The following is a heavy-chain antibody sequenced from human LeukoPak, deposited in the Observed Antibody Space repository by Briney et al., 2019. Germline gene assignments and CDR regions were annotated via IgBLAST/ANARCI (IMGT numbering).Heavy chain of an antibody. CDR3: AKLNKYDFWSGYPPPNFDY. J-gene: IGHJ4*02. CDR2: ISGSGGST. D-gene: IGHD3-3*01. Sequence: GGSLRLSCAASGFTFSTFWMSWVRQAPGKGLEWVSVISGSGGSTYYADSVKGRFAISRDNSKNTLYLQMNSLRADDTAVYYCAKLNKYDFWSGYPPPNFDYWGQGTLVTVSS. V-gene: IGHV3-23*01. CDR1: GFTFSTFW.